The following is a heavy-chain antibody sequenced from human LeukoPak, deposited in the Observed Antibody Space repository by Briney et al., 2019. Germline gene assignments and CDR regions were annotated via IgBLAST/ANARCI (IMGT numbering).Heavy chain of an antibody. CDR1: GYTFTSYA. V-gene: IGHV1-3*01. J-gene: IGHJ6*02. Sequence: ASVKVSCKASGYTFTSYAMHWVRQAPGQRLEWMGWINAGNGNTKYSQKFQSRVTITRDTSASTAYMELSSLRSEDTAVYYCAREEVAVLSDYYYGMDVWGQGTTVTVSS. CDR2: INAGNGNT. CDR3: AREEVAVLSDYYYGMDV. D-gene: IGHD6-19*01.